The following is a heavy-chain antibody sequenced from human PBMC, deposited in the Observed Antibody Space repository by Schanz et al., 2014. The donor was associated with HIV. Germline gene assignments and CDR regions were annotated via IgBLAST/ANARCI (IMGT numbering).Heavy chain of an antibody. V-gene: IGHV1-69*01. CDR1: GYTFTTYY. J-gene: IGHJ6*02. CDR2: IIPIFGTA. Sequence: QVQLVQSGAEVKKHGSSVKVSCKASGYTFTTYYMHWVRQAPGQGLEWMGGIIPIFGTANYAQKFQGRVTIIADESTSTAYMELSSLRSADTAVYFCARAAFSSEYYYGMDVWGQGTTVTVSS. CDR3: ARAAFSSEYYYGMDV. D-gene: IGHD3-3*02.